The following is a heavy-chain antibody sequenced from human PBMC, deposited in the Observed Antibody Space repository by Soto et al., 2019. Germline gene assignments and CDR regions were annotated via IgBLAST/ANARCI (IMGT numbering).Heavy chain of an antibody. CDR3: ARDEGYGSHFGLDV. J-gene: IGHJ6*02. D-gene: IGHD5-18*01. V-gene: IGHV4-4*02. CDR2: IFHGGNT. CDR1: GDSISSSNW. Sequence: QVQLQESGPGLVEPSGTLSLTCAVSGDSISSSNWWSWVRQSPGKGLEWIGDIFHGGNTNYNPSLNSRVTISVDKSDNQFSLKLNSVTAADTAVYYCARDEGYGSHFGLDVWGQGTTVTVSS.